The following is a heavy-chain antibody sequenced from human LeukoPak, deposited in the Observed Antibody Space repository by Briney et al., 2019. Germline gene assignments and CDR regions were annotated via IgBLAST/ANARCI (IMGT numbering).Heavy chain of an antibody. CDR3: ARAPSAYYYDSSGRRTANWFDP. D-gene: IGHD3-22*01. V-gene: IGHV4-4*07. CDR1: GGSISSYY. CDR2: IYTSGST. Sequence: PSETLSLTCTVSGGSISSYYWSWIRQPAGKGLEWIGRIYTSGSTNYNPSLKSRVTMSVDTSKNQFSLKLSSVTAADTAVYYCARAPSAYYYDSSGRRTANWFDPWGQGTLVTVSS. J-gene: IGHJ5*02.